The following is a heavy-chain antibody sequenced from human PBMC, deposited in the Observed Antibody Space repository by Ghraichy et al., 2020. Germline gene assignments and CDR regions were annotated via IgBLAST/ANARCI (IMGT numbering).Heavy chain of an antibody. CDR1: GFIFSNYD. Sequence: GGSLRLSCAASGFIFSNYDVHWVRQATGEGLEWVSAINTAGDTYYAGSVKGRFTISRENAKNSLYLQMNSLRAEDTAVYYCARDSPFNDGNSFDYWGQGTLVTVSS. J-gene: IGHJ4*02. D-gene: IGHD4-23*01. V-gene: IGHV3-13*01. CDR3: ARDSPFNDGNSFDY. CDR2: INTAGDT.